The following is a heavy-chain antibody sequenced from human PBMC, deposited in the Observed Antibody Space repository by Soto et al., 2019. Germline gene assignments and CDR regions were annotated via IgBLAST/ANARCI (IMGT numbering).Heavy chain of an antibody. V-gene: IGHV3-21*01. J-gene: IGHJ6*02. D-gene: IGHD3-3*01. CDR3: ARSTYYDFWSGYSGYYYGMDV. CDR2: ISSSSSYI. CDR1: GFTFSSYS. Sequence: GSLRLSCAASGFTFSSYSMNWVRQAPGKGLEWVSSISSSSSYIYYADSVKGRFTISRDNAKNSLYLQMNSLRAEDTAVYYCARSTYYDFWSGYSGYYYGMDVWGQGTTVTVSS.